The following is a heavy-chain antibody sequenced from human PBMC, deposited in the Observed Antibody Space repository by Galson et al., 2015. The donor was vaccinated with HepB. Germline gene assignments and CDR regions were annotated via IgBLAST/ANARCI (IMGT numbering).Heavy chain of an antibody. D-gene: IGHD6-19*01. V-gene: IGHV5-51*03. J-gene: IGHJ4*02. CDR3: ARPIESSGWLARGSETWSY. CDR2: IYPGDSDT. CDR1: GYSFTSYW. Sequence: QSGAEVTKPGESMKISCKGSGYSFTSYWIGWVRQMPGKGLEWMGIIYPGDSDTRYSPFFQGQVTISADKSISTAYLQWSSLKASDTAMYYCARPIESSGWLARGSETWSYWGQGTLVTVSS.